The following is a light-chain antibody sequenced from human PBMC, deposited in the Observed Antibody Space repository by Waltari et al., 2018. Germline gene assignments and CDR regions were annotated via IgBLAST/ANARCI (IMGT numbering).Light chain of an antibody. J-gene: IGKJ2*01. CDR1: QSIRTY. V-gene: IGKV3-11*01. CDR3: QQYKTWPYT. Sequence: EVVLTQSPATLSLSPGERATLSCRASQSIRTYLAWYQQKPGQAPRLPIYEAAKRATDIPARFSGSGSATDFTLTISALQSEDFALYYCQQYKTWPYTFGQGTKLEIK. CDR2: EAA.